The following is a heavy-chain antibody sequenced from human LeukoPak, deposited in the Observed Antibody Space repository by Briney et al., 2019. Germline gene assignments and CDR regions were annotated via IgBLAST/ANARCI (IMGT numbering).Heavy chain of an antibody. J-gene: IGHJ6*02. CDR2: ISAYNGNT. CDR1: GYTFTSYG. CDR3: ARDPKPYYYYYGMDV. Sequence: ASVKVSCKASGYTFTSYGISWVRQAPGQGLEWMGWISAYNGNTNYAQKLQGRVTMTTDTSTSTAYMELRSLRSDDTAVYYCARDPKPYYYYYGMDVWGQGTTVTVSS. V-gene: IGHV1-18*01.